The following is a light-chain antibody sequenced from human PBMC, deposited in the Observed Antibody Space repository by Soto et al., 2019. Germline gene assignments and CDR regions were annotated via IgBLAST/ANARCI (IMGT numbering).Light chain of an antibody. V-gene: IGKV1-39*01. J-gene: IGKJ4*01. CDR2: AAS. CDR3: QQSYSTLGLT. Sequence: DIQMTQSPSTLSASVGDRVTITCRASQSISSWLAWYQQKPGKAPKLLIYAASSLQSGVPSRFSGSGSGTDFTLTISSLQPEDFATYYCQQSYSTLGLTFGGGTKVDIK. CDR1: QSISSW.